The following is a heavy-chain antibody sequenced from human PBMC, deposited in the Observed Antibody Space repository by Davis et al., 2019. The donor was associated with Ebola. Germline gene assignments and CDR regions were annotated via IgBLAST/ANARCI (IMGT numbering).Heavy chain of an antibody. D-gene: IGHD3-10*01. CDR2: IGGSGYDV. J-gene: IGHJ1*01. CDR3: ARPGEQQLYSFLSS. CDR1: GFIFGNFG. Sequence: PGGSLRLSCEASGFIFGNFGMNWVRQFPGGRLEWVAVIGGSGYDVKYAASVTGRFTVFRDNSRDTVYLQMSQLRVDDTATYFCARPGEQQLYSFLSSWGQGTLVVVSS. V-gene: IGHV3-23*01.